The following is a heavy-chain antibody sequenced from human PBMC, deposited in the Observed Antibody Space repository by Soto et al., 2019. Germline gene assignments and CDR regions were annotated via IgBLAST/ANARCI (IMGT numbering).Heavy chain of an antibody. D-gene: IGHD3-3*01. V-gene: IGHV3-73*01. CDR1: GFSFSGSA. CDR3: TTIIGDLWSNYDH. CDR2: IKSKGNNYAT. Sequence: VQLVESGGGLVQPGGSLKLSCAASGFSFSGSAMHWVRQASGKGLEWVGRIKSKGNNYATAYAASVQGRFTVSRDDSNNTAYLQMNSLKTDDTAVYYCTTIIGDLWSNYDHWGQGTLVTVSS. J-gene: IGHJ4*02.